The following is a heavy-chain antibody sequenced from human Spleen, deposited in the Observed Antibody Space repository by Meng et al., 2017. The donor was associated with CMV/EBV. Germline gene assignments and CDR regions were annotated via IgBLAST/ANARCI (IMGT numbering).Heavy chain of an antibody. Sequence: FSLSTSGVGVGWSRQPPGKALKWLALIYWNDDKRYSPSLKSRLTITKDTSKNQVVLTMTNMDPVDTATYYCARVLYDSSGYYLFDYWGQGTLVTVSS. J-gene: IGHJ4*02. CDR3: ARVLYDSSGYYLFDY. CDR1: FSLSTSGVG. D-gene: IGHD3-22*01. V-gene: IGHV2-5*01. CDR2: IYWNDDK.